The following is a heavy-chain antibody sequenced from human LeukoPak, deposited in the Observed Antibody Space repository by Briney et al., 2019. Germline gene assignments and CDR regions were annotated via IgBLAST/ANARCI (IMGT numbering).Heavy chain of an antibody. CDR1: GFTFSSYE. CDR3: VRFSAGYGPRGMDV. V-gene: IGHV3-48*03. J-gene: IGHJ6*02. CDR2: ISSSGSTI. Sequence: GGSLRLSCAASGFTFSSYEMNWVRQAPGKGLEWVSYISSSGSTIYYADSVKGRFTISRDNAKNSLYLQMNSLRAEDTAVYYCVRFSAGYGPRGMDVWGQGTTVTVSS. D-gene: IGHD5-18*01.